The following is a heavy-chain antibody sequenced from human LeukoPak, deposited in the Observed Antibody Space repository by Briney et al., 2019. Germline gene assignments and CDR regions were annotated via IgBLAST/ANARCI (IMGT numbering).Heavy chain of an antibody. J-gene: IGHJ4*01. D-gene: IGHD3-9*01. CDR2: ISGSGGST. Sequence: GGSLRLSCAASEFTFSSYAMSWVRQAPGKGLEWVSAISGSGGSTYYADSVKGRFTISRDNSKNTLYLQMNSLRAEDTAVYYCEKVSTSCYYDILTGYYQWLGGPCWMDYFDSWGHGTLVTVSS. CDR3: EKVSTSCYYDILTGYYQWLGGPCWMDYFDS. CDR1: EFTFSSYA. V-gene: IGHV3-23*01.